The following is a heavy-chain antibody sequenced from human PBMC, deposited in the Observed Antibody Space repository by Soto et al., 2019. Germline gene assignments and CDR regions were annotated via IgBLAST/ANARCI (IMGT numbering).Heavy chain of an antibody. V-gene: IGHV4-39*01. CDR2: IYYIGNT. CDR3: AREDRTNGYNYDY. CDR1: GGSISSINYY. D-gene: IGHD1-1*01. Sequence: PSETLSLTCSVSGGSISSINYYWACIRQPPGKGLEWIGSIYYIGNTYYNPSLKSRVTMSVDTSKNQFSLKVTSVTAADTAIYYCAREDRTNGYNYDYWGQGTLVTVSS. J-gene: IGHJ4*02.